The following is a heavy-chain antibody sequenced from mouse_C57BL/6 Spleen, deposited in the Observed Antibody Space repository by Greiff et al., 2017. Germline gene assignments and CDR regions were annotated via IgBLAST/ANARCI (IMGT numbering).Heavy chain of an antibody. CDR2: IDPSDSYT. J-gene: IGHJ4*01. CDR3: ARRSGSSYGAMDY. CDR1: GYTFTSYW. Sequence: QVQLQQPGAELVKPGASVKLSCKASGYTFTSYWMQWVKQRPGQGLEWIGEIDPSDSYTNYNQKFKGKATLTVDTSSSTAYMQRSSLTSEDSAVYSGARRSGSSYGAMDYWGQGTSVTVSS. V-gene: IGHV1-50*01. D-gene: IGHD1-1*01.